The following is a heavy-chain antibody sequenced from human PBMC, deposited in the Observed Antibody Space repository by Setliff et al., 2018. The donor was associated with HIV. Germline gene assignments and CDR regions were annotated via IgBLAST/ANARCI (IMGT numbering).Heavy chain of an antibody. CDR1: GYTFTSYD. CDR3: ARGSPTAGDY. CDR2: MNPNSGNT. J-gene: IGHJ4*02. Sequence: ASVKVSCKASGYTFTSYDVNWVRQAPGQGLEWMGWMNPNSGNTGYAQNFQGRVTMTRNTSISTAYMELTSLRFEDTAVYYCARGSPTAGDYRGQGTLVTVSS. V-gene: IGHV1-8*01.